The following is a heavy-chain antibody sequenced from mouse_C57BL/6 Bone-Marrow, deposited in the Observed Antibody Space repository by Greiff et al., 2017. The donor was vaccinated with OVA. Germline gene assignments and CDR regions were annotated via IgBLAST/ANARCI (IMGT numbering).Heavy chain of an antibody. V-gene: IGHV1-19*01. Sequence: EVKLMESGPVLVKPGASVKMSCKASGYTFTDYYMNWVKQSHGKSLEWIGVINPYNGGTSYNQKFKGKATLTVDKSSSTAYMELNSLTSEDSAVYYCATSYYGSSYDFDYWGQGTTLTVSS. CDR2: INPYNGGT. D-gene: IGHD1-1*01. CDR3: ATSYYGSSYDFDY. CDR1: GYTFTDYY. J-gene: IGHJ2*01.